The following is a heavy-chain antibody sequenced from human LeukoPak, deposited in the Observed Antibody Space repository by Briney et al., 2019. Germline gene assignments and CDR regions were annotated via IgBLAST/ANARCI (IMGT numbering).Heavy chain of an antibody. V-gene: IGHV5-51*01. CDR2: IYPGDSDT. CDR3: ARHYASGTYYNPLGY. CDR1: GHSFTTNW. J-gene: IGHJ4*02. D-gene: IGHD3-10*01. Sequence: GESLKISCQGSGHSFTTNWIAWVRQMPGKGLEWMGTIYPGDSDTRYSPSFRGQVTISAGKSISTTYLQWSSLKASDTAMYYCARHYASGTYYNPLGYWGQGTLVTVSS.